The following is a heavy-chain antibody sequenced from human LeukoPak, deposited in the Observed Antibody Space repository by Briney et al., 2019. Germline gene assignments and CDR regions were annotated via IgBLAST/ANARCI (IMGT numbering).Heavy chain of an antibody. Sequence: GGSLRLSCAASGFTFSSYAMSWVRQAPGKGLEWVSAISGSGGSTYYADSVKGRFTISRDNSKNTLYLQMNSLRAEDTAVYYCAKGGRGAYYYYYMVVWGKGTTVTVSS. CDR1: GFTFSSYA. V-gene: IGHV3-23*01. CDR3: AKGGRGAYYYYYMVV. CDR2: ISGSGGST. J-gene: IGHJ6*03. D-gene: IGHD2-15*01.